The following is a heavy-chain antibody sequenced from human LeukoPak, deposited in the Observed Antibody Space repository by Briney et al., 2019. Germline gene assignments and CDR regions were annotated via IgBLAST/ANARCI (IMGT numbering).Heavy chain of an antibody. CDR1: GYTFTGYY. Sequence: ASVKVSCKASGYTFTGYYMHWVRQAPGQGLEWMGWINPNSGGTNYAQKFQGRVTMTRDTSISTAYMELSRLRSDDTAVYYCARDHSGGSYAYYFDYWGQGTLVTVSS. V-gene: IGHV1-2*02. CDR2: INPNSGGT. D-gene: IGHD1-26*01. CDR3: ARDHSGGSYAYYFDY. J-gene: IGHJ4*02.